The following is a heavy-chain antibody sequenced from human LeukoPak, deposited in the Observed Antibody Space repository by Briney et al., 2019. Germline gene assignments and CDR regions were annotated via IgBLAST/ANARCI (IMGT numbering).Heavy chain of an antibody. CDR3: ARETRGYYYLDV. CDR2: VNPTSGNA. CDR1: GYSFTDYD. Sequence: ASVKVSCKVSGYSFTDYDIDWVRQAPGQGLEWMGWVNPTSGNAAYGQKFQGRVTLTRDTSIGTAYMEVSGLTSEDTAVYYCARETRGYYYLDVWGAGTTVTVSS. J-gene: IGHJ6*03. V-gene: IGHV1-8*01.